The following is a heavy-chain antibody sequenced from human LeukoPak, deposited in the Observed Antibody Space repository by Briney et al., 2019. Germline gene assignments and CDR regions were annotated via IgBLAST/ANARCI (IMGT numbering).Heavy chain of an antibody. CDR1: GGSLSSSRHF. CDR3: ARQGAYGPLEI. Sequence: PSETLSLTCTVSGGSLSSSRHFWGWIRQPPGQGLERIGNIYYTGGTDYIPSDRTRNNISVDTPKNLLSEKVSSVTAGDTAVYYCARQGAYGPLEIWGQGILVTVSS. J-gene: IGHJ3*02. D-gene: IGHD3-10*01. CDR2: IYYTGGT. V-gene: IGHV4-39*01.